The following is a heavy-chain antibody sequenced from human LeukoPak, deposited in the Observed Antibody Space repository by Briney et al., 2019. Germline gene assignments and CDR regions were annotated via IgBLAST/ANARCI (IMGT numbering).Heavy chain of an antibody. CDR1: GYTFASYG. Sequence: ASVKVSCKASGYTFASYGFSWVRQAPGQGLEWMGWISVYNGKTNYAENFQGRVTITADKSTSTAYMELSSLRSEDTAVYYCARDLSGSGAFDIWGQGTMVTVSS. J-gene: IGHJ3*02. CDR3: ARDLSGSGAFDI. D-gene: IGHD3-9*01. V-gene: IGHV1-18*01. CDR2: ISVYNGKT.